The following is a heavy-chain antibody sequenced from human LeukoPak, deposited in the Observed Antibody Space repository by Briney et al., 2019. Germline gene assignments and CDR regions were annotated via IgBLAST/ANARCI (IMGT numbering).Heavy chain of an antibody. D-gene: IGHD1-26*01. CDR1: GFTLSSYS. CDR3: VTQWELHPAF. Sequence: GGSLRLSCAASGFTLSSYSLNWVRQAPGKGLEWISYITRSSSARYYADSVKGRFTISRDNAKNSLYLQMNSLRAEDTAVYYCVTQWELHPAFWGQGTLVTVSS. V-gene: IGHV3-48*01. J-gene: IGHJ4*02. CDR2: ITRSSSAR.